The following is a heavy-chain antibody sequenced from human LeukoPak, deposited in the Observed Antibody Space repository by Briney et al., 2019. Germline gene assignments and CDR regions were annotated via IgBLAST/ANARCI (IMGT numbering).Heavy chain of an antibody. Sequence: SETLSLTCTVSGDSISSFLWSWVRQPAGKGLAWIGRIYISESTNFKPSLTSRVTMSVDTSKHQFSLRLSSVTAADTAVYYCARDSRYDSSGYYYGDYYYYGMDVWGQGTTVTVSS. CDR1: GDSISSFL. V-gene: IGHV4-4*07. D-gene: IGHD3-22*01. J-gene: IGHJ6*02. CDR2: IYISEST. CDR3: ARDSRYDSSGYYYGDYYYYGMDV.